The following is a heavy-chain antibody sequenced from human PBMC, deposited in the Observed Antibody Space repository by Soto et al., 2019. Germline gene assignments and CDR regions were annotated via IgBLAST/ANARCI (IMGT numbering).Heavy chain of an antibody. CDR3: AREVADLYYYYYMDV. CDR2: IYSGGST. V-gene: IGHV3-53*04. J-gene: IGHJ6*03. CDR1: GFTVSSNY. Sequence: GGSLRLSCAASGFTVSSNYMSWVRQAPGKGLEWVSVIYSGGSTYYADSVKGRFTISRHNSKNTLYLQMNSLRAEDTAVYYCAREVADLYYYYYMDVWGKGTTVTVSS. D-gene: IGHD6-19*01.